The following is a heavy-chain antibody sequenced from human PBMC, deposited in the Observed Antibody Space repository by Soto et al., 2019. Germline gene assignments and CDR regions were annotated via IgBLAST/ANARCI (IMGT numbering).Heavy chain of an antibody. J-gene: IGHJ5*02. Sequence: QVQLVQSGAEVKKPGSSVKVSCKASGGTFSSYAISWVRQAPGQGLEWMGGIIPIFGTANYAQKFQGRVTIAADESPSTAYMERRSLRSEDTAVYYCARAFDILTGGWFDPWGQGTLVTVSS. V-gene: IGHV1-69*12. CDR3: ARAFDILTGGWFDP. CDR2: IIPIFGTA. CDR1: GGTFSSYA. D-gene: IGHD3-9*01.